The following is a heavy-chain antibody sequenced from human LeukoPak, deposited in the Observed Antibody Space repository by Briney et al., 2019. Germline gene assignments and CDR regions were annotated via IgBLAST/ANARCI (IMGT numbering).Heavy chain of an antibody. CDR2: IGISSGNT. V-gene: IGHV3-48*04. D-gene: IGHD1-1*01. J-gene: IGHJ4*02. CDR1: GFIFSDYS. Sequence: GGSLRLSCAASGFIFSDYSMNWVRQAPWKGLEWISYIGISSGNTKYADSVKGRFTISGDNAKNSLYLQMNSLRVEDTAVYYCARDHNYAFDNWGQGTLVTVSS. CDR3: ARDHNYAFDN.